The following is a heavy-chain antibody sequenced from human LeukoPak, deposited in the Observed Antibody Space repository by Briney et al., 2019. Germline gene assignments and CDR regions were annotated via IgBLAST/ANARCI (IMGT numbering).Heavy chain of an antibody. CDR2: MNRDGSEK. CDR1: GFTFSNYW. D-gene: IGHD3-16*01. Sequence: PGGSLRLSCAASGFTFSNYWMSWVRQAPGKGLEWVANMNRDGSEKYYVDSLNGRFTISRDNAKNSLYLQMNSLRDEDTAVYYCARDGGVIRFGGQDVWGQGTTVTVS. V-gene: IGHV3-7*01. CDR3: ARDGGVIRFGGQDV. J-gene: IGHJ6*02.